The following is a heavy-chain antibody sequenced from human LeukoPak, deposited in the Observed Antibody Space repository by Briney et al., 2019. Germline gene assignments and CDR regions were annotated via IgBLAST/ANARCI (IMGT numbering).Heavy chain of an antibody. CDR3: ARVTSRLGWFDP. D-gene: IGHD1-14*01. V-gene: IGHV4-34*01. CDR2: INHSGGT. Sequence: KPSETLSLTCAVYGGSFSGYYWSWIRQPPGKGLEWIGEINHSGGTNYNPSLKSRVTISVDTSKNQFSLKLRSVTAADTAVYYCARVTSRLGWFDPCGQGTLVTVSS. CDR1: GGSFSGYY. J-gene: IGHJ5*02.